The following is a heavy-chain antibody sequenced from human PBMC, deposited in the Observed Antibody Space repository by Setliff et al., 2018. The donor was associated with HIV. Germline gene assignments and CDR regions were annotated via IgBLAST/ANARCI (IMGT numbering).Heavy chain of an antibody. Sequence: SETLSLTCTVSGPSINIHYWSWIRQSPGKAFEWIGYIYSTGSTNYNPSLQSRVTISMVASRNQFSLKLTSVTAADTAVYYCARDQPQDYDSLTGYYTGRYFDYWGRGTLVTVS. V-gene: IGHV4-59*11. D-gene: IGHD3-9*01. CDR2: IYSTGST. CDR3: ARDQPQDYDSLTGYYTGRYFDY. CDR1: GPSINIHY. J-gene: IGHJ4*02.